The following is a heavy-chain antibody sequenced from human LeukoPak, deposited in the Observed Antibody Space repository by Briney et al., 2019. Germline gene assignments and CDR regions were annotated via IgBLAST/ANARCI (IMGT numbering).Heavy chain of an antibody. Sequence: SETLSLTCTVSGGSISSYYWSWIRQPPGKGLEWIGYIYYSGNTYYNPSLKSRVTISVDTSKNQFSLRLSSVTAADTAVYYCARIREQWPDLYYFDYWGQGILVTVSS. D-gene: IGHD6-19*01. CDR3: ARIREQWPDLYYFDY. CDR2: IYYSGNT. CDR1: GGSISSYY. J-gene: IGHJ4*02. V-gene: IGHV4-59*08.